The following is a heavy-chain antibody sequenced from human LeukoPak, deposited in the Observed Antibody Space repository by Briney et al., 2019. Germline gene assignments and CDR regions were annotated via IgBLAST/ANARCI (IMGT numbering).Heavy chain of an antibody. CDR3: SRRMGAYYYMDV. CDR1: GITLSNYG. V-gene: IGHV3-20*04. D-gene: IGHD3-16*01. Sequence: GGSLRLSCAVSGITLSNYGMSWVRQAPGKGLEWVSGINWNGGSTGYADSVKGRFTISRDNAKKSLSLEMNSLRAEDTAFYYCSRRMGAYYYMDVWGTGTTVTVSS. CDR2: INWNGGST. J-gene: IGHJ6*03.